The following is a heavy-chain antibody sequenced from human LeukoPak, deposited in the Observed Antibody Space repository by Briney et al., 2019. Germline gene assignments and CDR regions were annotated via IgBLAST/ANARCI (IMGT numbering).Heavy chain of an antibody. Sequence: ASVKVSCKASGYTFTGYYMHWVRQAPGQGLEWMGGIIPIFGTANYAQKFQGRVTITADETTSTAYMELSSLRSEDTAVYYCARYRAYCSGGSCHYFDYWGQGTLVTVSS. CDR2: IIPIFGTA. CDR3: ARYRAYCSGGSCHYFDY. V-gene: IGHV1-69*13. CDR1: GYTFTGYY. D-gene: IGHD2-15*01. J-gene: IGHJ4*02.